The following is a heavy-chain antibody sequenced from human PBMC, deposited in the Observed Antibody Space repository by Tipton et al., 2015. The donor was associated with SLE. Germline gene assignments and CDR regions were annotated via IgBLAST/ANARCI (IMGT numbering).Heavy chain of an antibody. CDR1: GDPVRSFY. J-gene: IGHJ2*01. D-gene: IGHD3-16*01. CDR2: IHYTGIT. V-gene: IGHV4-59*02. Sequence: LRLPCTVSGDPVRSFYWSWIRLPPGKGLEWIGFIHYTGITNYSPSLKSRVSTSVDTSKNQFSLKLTSVTAADTAFYYCARGDSADLWGRGTLVTVSS. CDR3: ARGDSADL.